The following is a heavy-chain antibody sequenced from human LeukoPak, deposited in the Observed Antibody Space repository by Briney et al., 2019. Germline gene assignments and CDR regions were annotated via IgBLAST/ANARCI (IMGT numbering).Heavy chain of an antibody. V-gene: IGHV3-30*03. J-gene: IGHJ4*02. CDR1: GFTFSSFG. CDR2: LSYDGGLK. Sequence: GGSLRLSCAASGFTFSSFGMHWVRQAPGKGLEWVAALSYDGGLKTYVDSVKGRFTISRDNAKNSLYLQMNSLRAEDTAVYYCARFGYKYAVDYWGQGTLVTVSS. D-gene: IGHD5-18*01. CDR3: ARFGYKYAVDY.